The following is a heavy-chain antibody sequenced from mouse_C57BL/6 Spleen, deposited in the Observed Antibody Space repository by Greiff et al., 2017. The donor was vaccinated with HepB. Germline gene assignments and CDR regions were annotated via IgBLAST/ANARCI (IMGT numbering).Heavy chain of an antibody. CDR1: GYTFTDYY. CDR2: IYPGSGNT. Sequence: VQLQQSGAELVRPGASVKLSCKASGYTFTDYYINWVKQRPGQGLEWIARIYPGSGNTYYNEKFKGKATLTAEKSSSTAYMQLSSLTSEDSAVYFCARSGVLRSFYAMDYWGQGTSVTVSS. CDR3: ARSGVLRSFYAMDY. V-gene: IGHV1-76*01. D-gene: IGHD1-1*01. J-gene: IGHJ4*01.